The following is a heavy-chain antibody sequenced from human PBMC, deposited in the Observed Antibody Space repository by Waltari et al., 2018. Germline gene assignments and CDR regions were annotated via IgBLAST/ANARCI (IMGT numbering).Heavy chain of an antibody. CDR1: GYTFTAYY. CDR2: INPTSGGT. Sequence: QVQLVQSGAEVKKPGASVKVSCKASGYTFTAYYMHRVRQAPGQGLEWMGRINPTSGGTNYAQKFQGRVTMTRDTSISTAYMELSRLRSDDTAVYYCARGSVSGWEGIDPWGQGTLVTVSS. CDR3: ARGSVSGWEGIDP. J-gene: IGHJ5*02. D-gene: IGHD6-19*01. V-gene: IGHV1-2*06.